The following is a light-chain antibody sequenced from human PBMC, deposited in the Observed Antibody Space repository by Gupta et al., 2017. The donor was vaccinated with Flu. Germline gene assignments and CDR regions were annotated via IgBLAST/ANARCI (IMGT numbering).Light chain of an antibody. V-gene: IGKV4-1*01. J-gene: IGKJ2*01. Sequence: YLGERATITCKSSQSVLYSSNNKNYLAWHKPNPGQSPKRLIYWASTRESGVPDRFSGSASAADFTLTIGMLHAEDVAVYYCQKDAAMPLTCGQGTKLEI. CDR1: QSVLYSSNNKNY. CDR3: QKDAAMPLT. CDR2: WAS.